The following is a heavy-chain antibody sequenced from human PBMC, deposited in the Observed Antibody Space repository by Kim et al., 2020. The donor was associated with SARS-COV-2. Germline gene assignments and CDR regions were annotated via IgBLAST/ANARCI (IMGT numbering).Heavy chain of an antibody. CDR2: IYYSGST. V-gene: IGHV4-30-4*01. D-gene: IGHD2-15*01. Sequence: SETLSLTCTVSGGSISSGDYYWSWIRQPPGKGLEWIRYIYYSGSTYYNPSLKSRVTISVDTSKNQFSLKLSSVTAADTAVYYCARVQGYCSGGSCYLFDHWGQGTLVTVSS. CDR3: ARVQGYCSGGSCYLFDH. CDR1: GGSISSGDYY. J-gene: IGHJ4*02.